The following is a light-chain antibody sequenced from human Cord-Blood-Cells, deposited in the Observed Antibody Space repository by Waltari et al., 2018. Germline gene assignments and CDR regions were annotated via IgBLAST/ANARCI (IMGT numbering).Light chain of an antibody. Sequence: IQMTQSPSSLSASVGDRVTITCRASQSISSYLAWYQQKPGKAPELLIYAASTLQSGVPSRFSGSGSGTDFTLTISCLQSEDFATYYCQQYYSFPLTFGGGTKVEIK. V-gene: IGKV1D-8*01. CDR1: QSISSY. CDR3: QQYYSFPLT. J-gene: IGKJ4*01. CDR2: AAS.